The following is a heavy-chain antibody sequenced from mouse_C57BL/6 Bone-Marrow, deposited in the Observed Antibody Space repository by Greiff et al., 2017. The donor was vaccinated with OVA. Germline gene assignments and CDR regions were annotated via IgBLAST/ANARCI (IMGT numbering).Heavy chain of an antibody. V-gene: IGHV1-59*01. CDR1: GYTFTSYW. CDR2: IDPSDSYT. Sequence: QVQLQQPGAELVRPGTSVKLSCKASGYTFTSYWMHWVTQRPGQGLEWIGVIDPSDSYTNYNQKFKGKATLTVDTSSSTAYMQLSSLTSEDSAVYDCARGGQLWLRYYCGQGTTLTVSS. J-gene: IGHJ2*01. D-gene: IGHD3-2*01. CDR3: ARGGQLWLRYY.